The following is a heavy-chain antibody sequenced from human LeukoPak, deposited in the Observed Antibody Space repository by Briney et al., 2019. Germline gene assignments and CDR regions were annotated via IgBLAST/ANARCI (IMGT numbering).Heavy chain of an antibody. J-gene: IGHJ4*02. CDR2: ISDSGRNT. Sequence: GGSLRLSCAASGFTFSTCAMGWVRQAPGKGPEWVSDISDSGRNTYYVDSVEGRFTISRDNSKNMMYLQMDSLRVEDTAIYYCARVGLGNAYGGRDYWGQGTLVTVSS. CDR1: GFTFSTCA. V-gene: IGHV3-23*01. D-gene: IGHD4-23*01. CDR3: ARVGLGNAYGGRDY.